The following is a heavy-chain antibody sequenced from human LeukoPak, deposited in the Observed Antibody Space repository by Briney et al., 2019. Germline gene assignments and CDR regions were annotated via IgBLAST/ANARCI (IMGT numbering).Heavy chain of an antibody. CDR2: ISYDGSNK. D-gene: IGHD5-18*01. CDR1: GFTFSSYA. Sequence: GRSLRLSCAASGFTFSSYAMHWVRQAPGKGLEWVAVISYDGSNKYYADSVKGRFTISRDNSKNTLHLQMNSLRAEDTAVYYCARGRGDTATFWNWGQGTLVTVSS. CDR3: ARGRGDTATFWN. V-gene: IGHV3-30-3*01. J-gene: IGHJ4*02.